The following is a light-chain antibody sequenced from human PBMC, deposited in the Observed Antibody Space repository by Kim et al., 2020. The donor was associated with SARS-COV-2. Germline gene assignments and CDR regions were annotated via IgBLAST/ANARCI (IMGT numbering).Light chain of an antibody. J-gene: IGKJ4*01. CDR2: WAS. CDR3: QQYYSTLLT. V-gene: IGKV4-1*01. Sequence: DIVMTQSPDSLAVSLGERATINCKSSQCVLYSSNNKNFLAWYQQKPGHPPKRLIYWASTRESGVPDRFSGSGSGTDFTLTISSLQAEDVAVYYCQQYYSTLLTFGGGTKVDIK. CDR1: QCVLYSSNNKNF.